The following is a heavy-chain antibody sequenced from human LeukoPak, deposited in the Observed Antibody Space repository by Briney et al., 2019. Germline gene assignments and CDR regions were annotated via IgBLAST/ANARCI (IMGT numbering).Heavy chain of an antibody. CDR1: GGSISSGGYS. D-gene: IGHD2-15*01. J-gene: IGHJ6*02. Sequence: SETLSLTCAVSGGSISSGGYSWSWIRQPPGKGLEWIGYIYHSGSTYYNPSLKSRVTISVDRSKSQFSLKLSSVTAADTAVYYCARGRYCSGGSCYSENYYYYYGMDVWGQGTTVTVSS. V-gene: IGHV4-30-2*01. CDR3: ARGRYCSGGSCYSENYYYYYGMDV. CDR2: IYHSGST.